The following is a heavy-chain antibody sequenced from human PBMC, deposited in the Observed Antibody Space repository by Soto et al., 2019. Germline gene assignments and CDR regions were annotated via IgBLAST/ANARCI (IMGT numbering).Heavy chain of an antibody. D-gene: IGHD6-6*01. CDR1: GGSISSYY. J-gene: IGHJ6*02. Sequence: SETLSLTCTVSGGSISSYYWSWIRQPPGKGLEWIGHIYYSGSTNYNPSLKSRVTISVDTSKNQFSLKLSSVTAADTAVYYCARDGGSYSSSSGYYYYGMDVWGRGTTVTVSS. V-gene: IGHV4-59*01. CDR3: ARDGGSYSSSSGYYYYGMDV. CDR2: IYYSGST.